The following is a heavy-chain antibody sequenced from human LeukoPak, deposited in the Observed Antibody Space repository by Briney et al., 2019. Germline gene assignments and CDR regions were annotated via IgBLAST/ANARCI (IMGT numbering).Heavy chain of an antibody. CDR2: INHSGST. V-gene: IGHV4-34*01. J-gene: IGHJ6*03. CDR3: ARGPHMDV. Sequence: SETLSLTCAVYGGSFSGYYWSSIRQPPGKGLEWIGEINHSGSTNYNPSLKSRVTISVDTSKNQFSLKLSSVTAADTAVYYCARGPHMDVWGKGTTVTVSS. CDR1: GGSFSGYY.